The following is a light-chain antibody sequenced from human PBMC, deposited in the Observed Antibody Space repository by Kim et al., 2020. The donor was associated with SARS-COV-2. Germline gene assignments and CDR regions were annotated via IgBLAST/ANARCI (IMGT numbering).Light chain of an antibody. Sequence: APGKTARSTCGRNNIGRKSVHWYQQMPGQAPVMLIYHDSDRPSGIPERFSGSNSGNTATLTIIRVEAGDAADYYCQMWDSYSDHVVFGGGTQLTVL. V-gene: IGLV3-21*04. J-gene: IGLJ2*01. CDR2: HDS. CDR3: QMWDSYSDHVV. CDR1: NIGRKS.